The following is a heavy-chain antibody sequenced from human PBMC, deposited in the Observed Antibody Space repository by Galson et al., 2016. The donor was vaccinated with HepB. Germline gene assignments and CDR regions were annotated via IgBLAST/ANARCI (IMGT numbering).Heavy chain of an antibody. D-gene: IGHD6-19*01. CDR3: AREYSSFDY. J-gene: IGHJ4*01. CDR2: INYSGDT. V-gene: IGHV4-59*01. CDR1: GGSISSYY. Sequence: ETLSLTCIVSGGSISSYYWHWIWQAPGKGLEWIGFINYSGDTRYNPSLKSRVTISVDTSKNQFSLRLTSVTAADTAMYFCAREYSSFDYMGHGILVTVSS.